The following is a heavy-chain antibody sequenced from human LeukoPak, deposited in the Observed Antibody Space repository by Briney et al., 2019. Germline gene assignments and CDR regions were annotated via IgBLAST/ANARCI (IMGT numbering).Heavy chain of an antibody. V-gene: IGHV3-33*01. J-gene: IGHJ4*02. CDR1: GFTFSSYG. Sequence: GGSLRLSCAASGFTFSSYGMHWVRQALGKGLEWVAVIWYDGSNKYYADSVKGRFTISRDNSKNTLYLQINSLRAEDTAVYYCARGGDYWGQGTLVTVSS. CDR3: ARGGDY. CDR2: IWYDGSNK.